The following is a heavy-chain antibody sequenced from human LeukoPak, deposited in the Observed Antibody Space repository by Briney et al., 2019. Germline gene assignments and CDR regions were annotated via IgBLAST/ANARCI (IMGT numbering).Heavy chain of an antibody. J-gene: IGHJ6*02. V-gene: IGHV3-33*08. Sequence: GGSLRLSCAASGFTFSSYWMSWVRQAPGKGLEWVAVIWYDGSNKYYADSVKGRFTISRDNSKNTLYLQMNSLRAEDTAVYYCARDLSIYCSSTSCYRRYYYYGMDVWGQGTTVTVSS. CDR1: GFTFSSYW. CDR3: ARDLSIYCSSTSCYRRYYYYGMDV. D-gene: IGHD2-2*02. CDR2: IWYDGSNK.